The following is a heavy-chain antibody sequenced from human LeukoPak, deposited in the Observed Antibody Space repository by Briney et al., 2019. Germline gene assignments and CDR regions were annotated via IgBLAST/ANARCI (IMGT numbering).Heavy chain of an antibody. CDR2: IYTSGST. CDR1: GGSISSYY. V-gene: IGHV4-4*07. Sequence: PSETLSLTCTVSGGSISSYYWSWIRQPAGKGLEWIGRIYTSGSTNYNSSLKSRVTMSVDTSKNQFSLKLTSVTAADTAIYYCAAMTTVTMYSYFFDSWGQGTLLTVSS. CDR3: AAMTTVTMYSYFFDS. D-gene: IGHD4-17*01. J-gene: IGHJ4*02.